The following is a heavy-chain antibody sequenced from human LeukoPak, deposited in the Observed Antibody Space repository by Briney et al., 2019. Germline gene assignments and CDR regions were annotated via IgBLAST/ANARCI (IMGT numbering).Heavy chain of an antibody. CDR2: ISGSGGST. D-gene: IGHD2-2*01. CDR3: AKDQIVVVPAAILHAFDI. CDR1: GFTFSSYA. Sequence: GGSLRLSCAASGFTFSSYAMSWVRQAPGKGLEWVSAISGSGGSTYYADSVKGRFTISRDNSKNTLYLQMNSLRAEDTAVYYCAKDQIVVVPAAILHAFDIWGQGTMVTVSS. V-gene: IGHV3-23*01. J-gene: IGHJ3*02.